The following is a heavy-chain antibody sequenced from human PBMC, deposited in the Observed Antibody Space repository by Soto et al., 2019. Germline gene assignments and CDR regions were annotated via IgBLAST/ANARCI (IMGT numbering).Heavy chain of an antibody. Sequence: VASVKVSCKASGYTFTTYAMHWVRQAPGQRLEWMGWINTGNGITKYSQKFQGRVTITRDTSATTAYMELSSLTSEDTAVFYCARDDDFSGYERFEYWGQGTLVTVSS. D-gene: IGHD5-12*01. J-gene: IGHJ4*02. CDR2: INTGNGIT. CDR3: ARDDDFSGYERFEY. CDR1: GYTFTTYA. V-gene: IGHV1-3*04.